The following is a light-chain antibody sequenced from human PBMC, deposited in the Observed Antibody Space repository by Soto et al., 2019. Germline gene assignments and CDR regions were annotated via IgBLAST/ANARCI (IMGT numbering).Light chain of an antibody. CDR1: SSDVGTYNY. CDR2: EVS. J-gene: IGLJ2*01. Sequence: QSALTQPASVSGSPGQSITISCTGTSSDVGTYNYVSWYQQEPGKVPKLIIYEVSVRPPGVSNRFSGSKSGNTASLTISGLQAEDEADYYCSSYAGDNTLVIFGGGTKLTGL. V-gene: IGLV2-14*01. CDR3: SSYAGDNTLVI.